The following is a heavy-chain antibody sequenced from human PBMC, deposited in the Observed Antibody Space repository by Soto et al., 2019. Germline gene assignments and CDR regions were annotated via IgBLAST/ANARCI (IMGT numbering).Heavy chain of an antibody. Sequence: GGSLRLSCAASGFTFSSYSMNWVRQAPGKGLEWVSYISSSSSTIYYADSVKGRFTISRDNAKNSLYLQMNSLRDEDTAVYYCARVDYYDSSGYYWAGDFWGQGNLVTVSS. V-gene: IGHV3-48*02. CDR3: ARVDYYDSSGYYWAGDF. J-gene: IGHJ4*02. CDR2: ISSSSSTI. CDR1: GFTFSSYS. D-gene: IGHD3-22*01.